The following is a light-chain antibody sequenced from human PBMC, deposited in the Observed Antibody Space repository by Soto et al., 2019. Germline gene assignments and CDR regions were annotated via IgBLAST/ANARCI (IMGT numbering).Light chain of an antibody. V-gene: IGKV3-20*01. J-gene: IGKJ4*01. CDR1: QSVSSSY. Sequence: EIVVTQSPGTLPLSPGERATLSCRASQSVSSSYLAWYQQKPGQAPRLLIYGASSRATGIPDRFSGSGSGTDFTLTISRLEPEYCAVYYCQQYGSSPLTFGGGTKVEIK. CDR2: GAS. CDR3: QQYGSSPLT.